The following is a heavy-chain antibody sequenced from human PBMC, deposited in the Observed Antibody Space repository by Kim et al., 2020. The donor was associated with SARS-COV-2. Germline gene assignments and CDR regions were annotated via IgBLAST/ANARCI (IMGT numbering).Heavy chain of an antibody. J-gene: IGHJ5*02. V-gene: IGHV3-33*03. Sequence: GGSLRLSCEASGLSVSDFGMHWVRQAPGKGLEWVAVMWSDGSIQHYADSVKGRFTISRDTSKNTLSLQMNSLRDEDTAIYYCVRGSGYLNYFDPWGQGT. CDR1: GLSVSDFG. CDR2: MWSDGSIQ. CDR3: VRGSGYLNYFDP. D-gene: IGHD5-12*01.